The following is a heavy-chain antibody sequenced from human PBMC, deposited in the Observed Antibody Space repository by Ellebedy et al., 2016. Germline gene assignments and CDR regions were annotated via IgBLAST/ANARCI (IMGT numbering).Heavy chain of an antibody. D-gene: IGHD3-3*02. J-gene: IGHJ4*02. V-gene: IGHV3-30*18. CDR2: ISSDGNNK. CDR1: GFTFSSYG. CDR3: AKERGKLAQIAY. Sequence: SLKISXVASGFTFSSYGIHWVRQAPGKGLEWVSVISSDGNNKYYAISVKGRFTISRDDSKNTVYLQMNSLRPEDTAVYYCAKERGKLAQIAYWGQGTLVTVSS.